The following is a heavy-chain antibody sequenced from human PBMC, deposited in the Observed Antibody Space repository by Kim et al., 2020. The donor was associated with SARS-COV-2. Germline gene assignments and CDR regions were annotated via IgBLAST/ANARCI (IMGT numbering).Heavy chain of an antibody. D-gene: IGHD3-10*01. V-gene: IGHV7-4-1*02. CDR3: ARESRVIQWFRESHRFDY. J-gene: IGHJ4*02. Sequence: ASVKVSCKASGYTFTDYAINWVRQAPGQGLEWMGRINTNTGNPTYAQGFRGRFVFSFDTSVSTEYLQNSSLEAADSVVYYCARESRVIQWFRESHRFDYWGQGTKVTVSS. CDR1: GYTFTDYA. CDR2: INTNTGNP.